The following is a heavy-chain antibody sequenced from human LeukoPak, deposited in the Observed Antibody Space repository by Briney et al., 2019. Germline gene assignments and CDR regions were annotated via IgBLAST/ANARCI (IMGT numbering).Heavy chain of an antibody. CDR2: INNDGSST. V-gene: IGHV3-74*01. D-gene: IGHD3-10*01. CDR3: ASYWRGVGFDP. Sequence: PGGSLRLSSAASGFIFSNYWMVWVRQVPGEGLVWVSLINNDGSSTNYADSVEGRFTISRDNAENTLYLQMNSLRVEDTAVYYCASYWRGVGFDPWGQGTLVTVSS. J-gene: IGHJ5*02. CDR1: GFIFSNYW.